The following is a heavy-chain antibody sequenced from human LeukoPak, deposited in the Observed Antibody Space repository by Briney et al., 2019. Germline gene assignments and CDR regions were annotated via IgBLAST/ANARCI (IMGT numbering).Heavy chain of an antibody. J-gene: IGHJ4*02. CDR3: TRAGRSDHSGSFF. D-gene: IGHD1-26*01. Sequence: PGGSLRLSCEASGFTFSDHTMNWVRRAPGKGLEWVSYISNTGKTIYYADSVEGRFTISRDNAKNTLYLQMNSLGAEDTAVYYCTRAGRSDHSGSFFWGQGTLVTVSS. CDR2: ISNTGKTI. V-gene: IGHV3-48*04. CDR1: GFTFSDHT.